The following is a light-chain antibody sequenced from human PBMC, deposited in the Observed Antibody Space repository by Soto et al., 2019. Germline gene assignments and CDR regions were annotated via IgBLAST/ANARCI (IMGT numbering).Light chain of an antibody. CDR3: QSYDSSLSGYV. J-gene: IGLJ1*01. CDR2: NNN. Sequence: QPVLTQPPSVSGAPGHRFPIPSTGRSSTIGAGYDINWYQHLPGTAPKLLVFNNNNRPSGVPDRFSGSKSGTSASLAITGLQAEDEGYYYCQSYDSSLSGYVFASGTKVTVL. V-gene: IGLV1-40*01. CDR1: SSTIGAGYD.